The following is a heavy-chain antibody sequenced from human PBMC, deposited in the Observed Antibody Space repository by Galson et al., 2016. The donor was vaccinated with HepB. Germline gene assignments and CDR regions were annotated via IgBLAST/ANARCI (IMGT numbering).Heavy chain of an antibody. Sequence: SVKVSCKASGGSFSRNAISWVRQAPGQGLEWMRGIIPSFGTPTYAQKFQGRLTTSASAFTSTGYMELNSLRSEDTAVYYCARGLGKFWYFEVWGRGTLVTVSS. V-gene: IGHV1-69*13. CDR2: IIPSFGTP. CDR3: ARGLGKFWYFEV. CDR1: GGSFSRNA. J-gene: IGHJ2*01. D-gene: IGHD1-1*01.